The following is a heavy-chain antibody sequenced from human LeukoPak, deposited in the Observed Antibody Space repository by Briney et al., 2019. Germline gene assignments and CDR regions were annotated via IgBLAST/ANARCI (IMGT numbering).Heavy chain of an antibody. Sequence: SETLSLTCTVSGGSISSGGYCWSWIRQHPGKGLEWIGYIYYSGSTYYNPSLKSRVTISVDTSKNQFSLKLSSVTAADTAVYYCAGLARRYYFDYWGQGTLVTVSS. D-gene: IGHD6-6*01. V-gene: IGHV4-31*03. J-gene: IGHJ4*02. CDR2: IYYSGST. CDR1: GGSISSGGYC. CDR3: AGLARRYYFDY.